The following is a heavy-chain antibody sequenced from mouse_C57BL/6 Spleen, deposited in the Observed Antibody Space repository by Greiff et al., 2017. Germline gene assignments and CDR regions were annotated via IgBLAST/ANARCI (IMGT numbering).Heavy chain of an antibody. D-gene: IGHD4-1*01. CDR2: ISDGGSYT. Sequence: EVQRVESGGGLVKPGGSLKLSCAASGFTFSSYAMSWVRQTPEKRLEWVATISDGGSYTYYPDNVKGRFTISRDNAKNNLYMQMSHLKSEDTTMYYWAIDGGLTGPDYFDYWGQGTTLTVSS. V-gene: IGHV5-4*01. J-gene: IGHJ2*01. CDR1: GFTFSSYA. CDR3: AIDGGLTGPDYFDY.